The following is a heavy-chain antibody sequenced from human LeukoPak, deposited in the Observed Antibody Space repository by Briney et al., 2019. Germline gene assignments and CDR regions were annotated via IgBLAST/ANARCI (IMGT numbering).Heavy chain of an antibody. D-gene: IGHD5-18*01. CDR3: AKDLNGYSYGDTADY. CDR2: INWNGGSR. J-gene: IGHJ4*02. CDR1: GFKFDDYG. Sequence: RSGGSLRLSCAASGFKFDDYGMSWVRQVPGKGLEWVSGINWNGGSRGYADSVKGRFTISRDNSKNTLYLQMNSLRAEDTAVYYCAKDLNGYSYGDTADYWGQGTLITVSS. V-gene: IGHV3-20*04.